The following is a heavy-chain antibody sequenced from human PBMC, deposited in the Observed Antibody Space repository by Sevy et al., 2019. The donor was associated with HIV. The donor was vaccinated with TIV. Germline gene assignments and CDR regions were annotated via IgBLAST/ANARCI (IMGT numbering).Heavy chain of an antibody. CDR2: IRDTSGDI. V-gene: IGHV3-21*06. CDR3: ARDAGSGWPKYFQQ. D-gene: IGHD6-19*01. CDR1: GVSLNTDS. J-gene: IGHJ1*01. Sequence: GGSLRLSCAASGVSLNTDSMNWVRQAPGKGLEWVSSIRDTSGDIFYADSVKGRFTISRDNARNSLYLQMNSLRAEDTAVYYCARDAGSGWPKYFQQWGQGTMVTVSS.